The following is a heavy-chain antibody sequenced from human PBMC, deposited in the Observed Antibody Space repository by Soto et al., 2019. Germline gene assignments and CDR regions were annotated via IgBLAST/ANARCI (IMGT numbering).Heavy chain of an antibody. J-gene: IGHJ3*02. D-gene: IGHD2-21*02. Sequence: PGGSLRLSCAASGFTFSDYCMTWIRQAPGKGLEWVSYISSSGSSKYYADSVKGRFTISRENTKNSLYLQVNNLRAEDTALYYCARDLGDRDAFDIWGQGTMVTVSS. CDR1: GFTFSDYC. CDR3: ARDLGDRDAFDI. V-gene: IGHV3-11*01. CDR2: ISSSGSSK.